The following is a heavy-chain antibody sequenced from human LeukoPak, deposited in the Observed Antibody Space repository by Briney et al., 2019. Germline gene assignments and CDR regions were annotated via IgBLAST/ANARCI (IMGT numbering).Heavy chain of an antibody. CDR1: GFTFSRYS. J-gene: IGHJ4*02. Sequence: GGSLRLSCAGSGFTFSRYSMTWVRQAPGKGLEWVSSLNSGGDDTYYADSVKGRFTISRDNSKNTLYLQMNSLRAEDMAVYYCARDSARSPRLSWYFDYWGQGTLVTVSS. D-gene: IGHD2/OR15-2a*01. CDR2: LNSGGDDT. CDR3: ARDSARSPRLSWYFDY. V-gene: IGHV3-23*01.